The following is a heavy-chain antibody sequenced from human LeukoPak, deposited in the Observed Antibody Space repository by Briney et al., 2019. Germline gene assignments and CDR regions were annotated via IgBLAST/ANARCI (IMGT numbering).Heavy chain of an antibody. D-gene: IGHD3-9*01. CDR2: INWNGGST. J-gene: IGHJ4*02. V-gene: IGHV3-20*04. CDR1: GFTFDDYG. CDR3: ARDRSYYDILTGYYNGRYYFDY. Sequence: GGSLRLSCAASGFTFDDYGMSWVRQAPGKGLEWVSGINWNGGSTGYADSVKGRFTISRDNAKNSLYLRMNSLRAEDTALYYCARDRSYYDILTGYYNGRYYFDYWGQGTLVTVSS.